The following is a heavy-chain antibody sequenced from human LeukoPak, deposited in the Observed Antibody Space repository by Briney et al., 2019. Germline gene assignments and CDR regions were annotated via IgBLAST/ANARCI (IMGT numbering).Heavy chain of an antibody. CDR3: ARGSEDFVLMVYANFDY. Sequence: SETLSLTCTVSGGSISSYYWSWIRQPAGKGLEWIGRIYTSGSTNYNPSLKSRVTMSVDTSKNQFSLKLSSVTAADTAVYYCARGSEDFVLMVYANFDYWGQGTLVTVSS. D-gene: IGHD2-8*01. V-gene: IGHV4-4*07. CDR1: GGSISSYY. J-gene: IGHJ4*02. CDR2: IYTSGST.